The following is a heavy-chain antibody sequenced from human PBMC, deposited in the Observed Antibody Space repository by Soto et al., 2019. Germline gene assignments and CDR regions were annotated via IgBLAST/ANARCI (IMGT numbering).Heavy chain of an antibody. V-gene: IGHV3-23*01. CDR3: AKLGQHGLVGGFFAY. D-gene: IGHD2-8*02. J-gene: IGHJ4*02. CDR2: ISGSGGST. Sequence: EVQLLESGGGLVQPGGSLRLSCAASGFTFSSYAMSWVRQAPGTGLEWVSAISGSGGSTYYADSVKGRFTISRDNPKNALYRQMNSLRAADTAVYYCAKLGQHGLVGGFFAYGGKGTLVTVS. CDR1: GFTFSSYA.